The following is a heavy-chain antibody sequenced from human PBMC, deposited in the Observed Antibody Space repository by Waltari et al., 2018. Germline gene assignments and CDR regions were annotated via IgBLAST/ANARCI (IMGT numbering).Heavy chain of an antibody. CDR3: ARVPWQQLTYYFDY. V-gene: IGHV1-2*02. CDR1: GYTFTSYD. Sequence: QVQLVQSGAEVKKPGASVKVSCKASGYTFTSYDINWVRQATGQGLEWMGWINPNSGGTNYAQKFQGRVTMTRDTSISTAYMELSRLRSDDTAVYYCARVPWQQLTYYFDYWGQGTLVTVSS. D-gene: IGHD6-13*01. J-gene: IGHJ4*02. CDR2: INPNSGGT.